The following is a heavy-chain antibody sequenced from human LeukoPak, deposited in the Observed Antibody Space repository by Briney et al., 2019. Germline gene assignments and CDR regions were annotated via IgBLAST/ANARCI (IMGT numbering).Heavy chain of an antibody. Sequence: ASVKVSCKASGYTFTSYYMHWVRQAPGQGLEWMGIINLSGGSTSYAQKFQGRVTMTRDTSTSTVYMELSSLRSELTAVYYCARDLSQGCSGGSCYPHSLWGQGTLVTASS. V-gene: IGHV1-46*01. CDR1: GYTFTSYY. J-gene: IGHJ4*02. CDR2: INLSGGST. D-gene: IGHD2-15*01. CDR3: ARDLSQGCSGGSCYPHSL.